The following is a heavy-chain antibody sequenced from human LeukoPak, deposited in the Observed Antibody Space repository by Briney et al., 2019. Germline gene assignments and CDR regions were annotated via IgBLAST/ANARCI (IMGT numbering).Heavy chain of an antibody. CDR1: GFTFDDYT. CDR2: ISWDGGST. V-gene: IGHV3-43*01. CDR3: AKDPGDDFWSGYGMDV. Sequence: GGSLRLSCAASGFTFDDYTMHWVRQAPGKGLEWVSLISWDGGSTYYADSVKGRFTISRDNSKNSLYLQMNSLRTVDTALYYCAKDPGDDFWSGYGMDVWGQGTTVTVSS. D-gene: IGHD3-3*01. J-gene: IGHJ6*02.